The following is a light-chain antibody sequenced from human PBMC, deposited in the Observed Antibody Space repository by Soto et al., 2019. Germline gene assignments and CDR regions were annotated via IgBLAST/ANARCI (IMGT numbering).Light chain of an antibody. CDR1: QGISSW. CDR3: QQRYAHPPIT. CDR2: SAS. V-gene: IGKV1-12*01. J-gene: IGKJ5*01. Sequence: IQMARSRYSVSASVRERVAMGKRVSQGISSWLAWYQQKPGKAPELLIYSASRLQSGVPSRFAGSGSGPDFTLTISALQPDDLATYHCQQRYAHPPITCGLGTRLEI.